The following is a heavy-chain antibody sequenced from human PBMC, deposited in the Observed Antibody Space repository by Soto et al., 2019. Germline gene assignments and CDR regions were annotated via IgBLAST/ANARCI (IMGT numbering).Heavy chain of an antibody. D-gene: IGHD3-9*01. J-gene: IGHJ3*02. CDR1: GFTFSSYS. CDR3: ARFDYDILTGSRSRAFDI. V-gene: IGHV3-74*01. CDR2: INSDGSST. Sequence: GGSLRLSCAASGFTFSSYSMHWVRQAPGKGLVWVSRINSDGSSTSYADSVKGRFTISRDNPKNTLYLQMNSLRAEDTAMYYFARFDYDILTGSRSRAFDIWGQGTMVTVSS.